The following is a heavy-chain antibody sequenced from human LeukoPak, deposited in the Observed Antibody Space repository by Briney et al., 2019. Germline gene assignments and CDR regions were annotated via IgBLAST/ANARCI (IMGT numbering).Heavy chain of an antibody. CDR1: GFTFSSYA. J-gene: IGHJ4*02. CDR2: ISGSGGST. D-gene: IGHD2-15*01. Sequence: GGSLRLSCAASGFTFSSYAMSWFRQAPGKGLEWVSAISGSGGSTYYADSVKGRFTISRDNSKNTLYLQMNSLRAEDTAVYYCAKVGVVVVAAADYWGQGTLVTVSS. CDR3: AKVGVVVVAAADY. V-gene: IGHV3-23*01.